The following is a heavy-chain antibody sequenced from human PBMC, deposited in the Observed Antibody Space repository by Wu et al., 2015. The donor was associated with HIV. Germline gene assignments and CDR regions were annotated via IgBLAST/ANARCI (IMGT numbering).Heavy chain of an antibody. CDR2: IDPRSGGT. CDR3: ARRNSTLVGTVYQYCGMDV. CDR1: GYIFAGYY. Sequence: QVQLVQSGAEVKKPGASVKVSCKASGYIFAGYYMEWVRQTPGQGLEWMGWIDPRSGGTNYAQKFRGRVTLTRDTSLRTAYMELSSLRSDDTAVYYCARRNSTLVGTVYQYCGMDVWGQGTTVTVPS. J-gene: IGHJ6*02. D-gene: IGHD1-26*01. V-gene: IGHV1-2*02.